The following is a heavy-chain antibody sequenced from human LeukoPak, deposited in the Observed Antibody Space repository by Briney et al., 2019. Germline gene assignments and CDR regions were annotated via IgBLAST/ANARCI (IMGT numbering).Heavy chain of an antibody. CDR2: INPNSGGT. V-gene: IGHV1-2*02. J-gene: IGHJ3*02. CDR1: GYTFTGYY. CDR3: AREVIAAAGTYAFDI. Sequence: ASVKVSCKASGYTFTGYYVHWVRQAPGQGLEWMGWINPNSGGTNYAQKFQGRVTMTRDTSISTAYMELSRLRSDDTAVYYCAREVIAAAGTYAFDIWGQGTMVTVSS. D-gene: IGHD6-13*01.